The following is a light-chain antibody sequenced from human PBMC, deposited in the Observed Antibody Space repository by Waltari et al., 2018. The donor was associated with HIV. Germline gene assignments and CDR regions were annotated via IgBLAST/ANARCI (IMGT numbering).Light chain of an antibody. V-gene: IGKV2-30*01. CDR1: QSLLYGDGHPY. CDR2: TVS. Sequence: DVLMTQSPLPLAVAVGQPASISCKSNQSLLYGDGHPYLLWFQISPGQSPMRLIYTVSYRDSGVPRRFSGSGAGTEFTLSITRVEAEDAGLYFCMQVRYWPHTFGQGTNLQV. J-gene: IGKJ2*01. CDR3: MQVRYWPHT.